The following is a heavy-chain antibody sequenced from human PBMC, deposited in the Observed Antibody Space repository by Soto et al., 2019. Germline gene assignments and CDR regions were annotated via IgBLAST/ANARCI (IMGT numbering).Heavy chain of an antibody. Sequence: SETLSLTCTVSGGSVSSNSYYWSWIRQPPGKGLEWIGYIYYSGSTNYNPSLKSRVTISVDTSKNQFSLKLSSVTAADTAVYYCARHTYYYDSSGYYSGLFDYWGQGSLVTVSS. V-gene: IGHV4-61*01. D-gene: IGHD3-22*01. CDR3: ARHTYYYDSSGYYSGLFDY. CDR2: IYYSGST. J-gene: IGHJ4*02. CDR1: GGSVSSNSYY.